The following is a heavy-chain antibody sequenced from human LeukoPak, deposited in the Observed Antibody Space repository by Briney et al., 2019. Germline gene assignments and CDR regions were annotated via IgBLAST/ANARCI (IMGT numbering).Heavy chain of an antibody. CDR2: IYPGDSDT. CDR1: GYSFTSYW. D-gene: IGHD2-2*01. J-gene: IGHJ4*02. Sequence: GESLKISCKGSGYSFTSYWIGWVRQMPGKGLGWMGIIYPGDSDTRYSPSFQGQVTISADKSISTAYLQWSSLKASDTAMYYCARQRYCSSTSCLSAYYFDYWGQGTLVTVSS. CDR3: ARQRYCSSTSCLSAYYFDY. V-gene: IGHV5-51*01.